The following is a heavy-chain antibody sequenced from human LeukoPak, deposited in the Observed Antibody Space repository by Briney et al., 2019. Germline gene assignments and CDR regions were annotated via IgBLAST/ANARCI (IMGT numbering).Heavy chain of an antibody. CDR2: ITSSGSTI. J-gene: IGHJ6*03. V-gene: IGHV3-48*03. CDR1: GFTFSSYE. D-gene: IGHD3-3*01. CDR3: ARDGFGVVTYYYYMDV. Sequence: GGSLRLSCAASGFTFSSYEMKWVRQAPGKGREWISYITSSGSTIYYADSVKGRFTISRDNAKNSLYLQMNSLRAEDTAVYYCARDGFGVVTYYYYMDVWGKGTTVTVSS.